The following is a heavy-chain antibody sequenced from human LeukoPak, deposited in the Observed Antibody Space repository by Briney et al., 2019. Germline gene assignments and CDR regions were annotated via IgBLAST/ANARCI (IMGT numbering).Heavy chain of an antibody. CDR3: ARDRCTGGSCSYYFDF. D-gene: IGHD2-15*01. CDR1: GYTFTGYY. V-gene: IGHV1-2*06. CDR2: INPNSGGT. Sequence: ASVKVTCKASGYTFTGYYIHWVRQAPGQGLEWLGRINPNSGGTSYAQKFQDRITMTRDAPISTAYMELSRLRSDDTAIYFCARDRCTGGSCSYYFDFWGQGTLVTVSS. J-gene: IGHJ4*02.